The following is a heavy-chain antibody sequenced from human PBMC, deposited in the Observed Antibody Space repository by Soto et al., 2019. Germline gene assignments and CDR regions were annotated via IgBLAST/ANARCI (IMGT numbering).Heavy chain of an antibody. CDR2: IIPIFGTA. Sequence: SVKVSCKAPGGTFSNYAIIWVRQAPGQGLEWMGGIIPIFGTANYAQKFQGRVTITADESTSTAYMELSSLRSEDTAVYYCARTGSTDYWGQATMVTVPQ. J-gene: IGHJ4*02. V-gene: IGHV1-69*13. CDR3: ARTGSTDY. CDR1: GGTFSNYA. D-gene: IGHD3-10*01.